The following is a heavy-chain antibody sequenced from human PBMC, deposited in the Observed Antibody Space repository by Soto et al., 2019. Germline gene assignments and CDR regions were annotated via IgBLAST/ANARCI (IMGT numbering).Heavy chain of an antibody. Sequence: QVQLVQSGAEVKKPGASVKVSCKASGYTFTSYGISWVRQAPGQGLEWMGWISAYNGNTNYAQKLQGRVTMTTDTSTSKAYMELRSLRSDDTAVYYCVWGGQGIGLEYDAFDIWGQGTMVTVSS. CDR2: ISAYNGNT. V-gene: IGHV1-18*01. J-gene: IGHJ3*02. D-gene: IGHD3-16*01. CDR1: GYTFTSYG. CDR3: VWGGQGIGLEYDAFDI.